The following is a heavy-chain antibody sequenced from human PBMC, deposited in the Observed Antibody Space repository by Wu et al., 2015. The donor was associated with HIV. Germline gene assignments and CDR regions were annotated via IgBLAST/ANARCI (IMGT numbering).Heavy chain of an antibody. Sequence: QVQLVQSGAEVKKPGASVKVSCKASGYTVSNYYIHWIQQAPGRGLEWMGWINPNSGGTNYAQKFQGRVTMTRGSSISTAYMELSGLTSDDTAIYFCATDSRDYNDENGFSYYYFDHWGQGTLVTV. J-gene: IGHJ4*02. CDR2: INPNSGGT. D-gene: IGHD3-10*01. CDR1: GYTVSNYY. V-gene: IGHV1-2*02. CDR3: ATDSRDYNDENGFSYYYFDH.